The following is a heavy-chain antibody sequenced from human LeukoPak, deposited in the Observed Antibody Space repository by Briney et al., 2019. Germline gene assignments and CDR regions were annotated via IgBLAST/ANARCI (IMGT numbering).Heavy chain of an antibody. CDR2: INHSGST. CDR3: ARSLDYFYYGMGV. V-gene: IGHV4-34*01. J-gene: IGHJ6*02. CDR1: GGSFSGYY. Sequence: SETLSLTCAVYGGSFSGYYWSWIRQPPGKGLEWIGEINHSGSTNYNPSLKSRATISVDTSKNQFSLKLSSVTAADTAVYYCARSLDYFYYGMGVWGQGTTVTVSS. D-gene: IGHD1-1*01.